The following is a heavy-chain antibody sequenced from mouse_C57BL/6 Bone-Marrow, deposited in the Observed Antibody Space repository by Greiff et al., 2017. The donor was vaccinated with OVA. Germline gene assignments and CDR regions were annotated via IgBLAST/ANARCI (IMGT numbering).Heavy chain of an antibody. CDR3: ASPDAMDY. J-gene: IGHJ4*01. CDR1: GFTFTDYY. Sequence: EVMLVESGGGLVQPGGSLKLSCAASGFTFTDYYMSWVRQIPEKGLEWVAYISNGGGSTYYPDTVKGRFTISRDNAKNTLYLQMSPLNSEDTAMYYCASPDAMDYWGQATAVTVSS. V-gene: IGHV5-12*01. CDR2: ISNGGGST.